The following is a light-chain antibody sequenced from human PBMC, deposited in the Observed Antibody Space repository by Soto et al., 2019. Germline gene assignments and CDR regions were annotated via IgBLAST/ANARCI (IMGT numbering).Light chain of an antibody. CDR1: QSVSNNY. CDR2: GAS. J-gene: IGKJ5*01. CDR3: QQRLSWPIT. Sequence: EIVLTQSPGTLSLSPGERATLSCRASQSVSNNYLAWYQQKPGQAPRLLIYGASNRATGIPDRFSGSGSGTDFTLSISSLEPEDFAVYYCQQRLSWPITFGQGTRLEI. V-gene: IGKV3D-20*02.